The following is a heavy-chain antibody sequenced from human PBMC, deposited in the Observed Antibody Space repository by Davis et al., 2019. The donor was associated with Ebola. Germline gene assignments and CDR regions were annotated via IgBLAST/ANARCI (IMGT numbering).Heavy chain of an antibody. CDR1: SGSFSAYY. CDR2: VSHSGTT. J-gene: IGHJ6*02. Sequence: SETLSLTCAVYSGSFSAYYWSWIRQSPGKGLEWIGEVSHSGTTNYNPSLESRVTISMDTSKNQFSLKLSSVTAADTAVYYCARVPAAMGGYYYYYGMDVWGQGTTVTVSS. CDR3: ARVPAAMGGYYYYYGMDV. V-gene: IGHV4-34*01. D-gene: IGHD2-2*01.